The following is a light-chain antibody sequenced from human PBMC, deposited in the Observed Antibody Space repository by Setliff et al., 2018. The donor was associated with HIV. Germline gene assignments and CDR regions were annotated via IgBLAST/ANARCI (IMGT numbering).Light chain of an antibody. V-gene: IGLV2-23*02. CDR1: SSDIGSYNL. CDR3: SSYAGSRTFYV. CDR2: EVT. J-gene: IGLJ1*01. Sequence: QSALTQPASGSGSAGQSITISCTGSSSDIGSYNLVSWYRQYPGKAPELTIYEVTNRPSGVSKRFSGSKSGNTASLTISGLQPADEADYYCSSYAGSRTFYVFGTGTKVTVL.